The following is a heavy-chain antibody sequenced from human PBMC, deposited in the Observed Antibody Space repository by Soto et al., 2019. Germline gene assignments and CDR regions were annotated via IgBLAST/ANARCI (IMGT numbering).Heavy chain of an antibody. V-gene: IGHV2-5*02. CDR2: IYWDDSK. D-gene: IGHD3-9*01. CDR3: AHKGPEDWPLDY. Sequence: QITLKESGPTLVRPTQTLTLTCAFSGFSLSTSGVGVGWIRQPPGKALEWLAVIYWDDSKHYSPSLRNRLTITKGTAKNQVVLTMTNMVPMDTGTYYCAHKGPEDWPLDYWCQGTLVTVSS. J-gene: IGHJ4*02. CDR1: GFSLSTSGVG.